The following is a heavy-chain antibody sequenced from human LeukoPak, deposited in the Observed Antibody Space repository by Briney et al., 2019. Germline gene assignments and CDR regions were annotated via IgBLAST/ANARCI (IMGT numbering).Heavy chain of an antibody. Sequence: SETLSLTCTVSGGSISSGGYYWSWIRQPPGKGLEWIGEINHSGSTNYNPSLKSRVTISVDTPKNQFSLKLSSVTAADTAVYYCARGPGDGGNSTKIFDYWGQGTLVTVSS. J-gene: IGHJ4*02. CDR2: INHSGST. CDR3: ARGPGDGGNSTKIFDY. V-gene: IGHV4-39*07. CDR1: GGSISSGGYY. D-gene: IGHD4-23*01.